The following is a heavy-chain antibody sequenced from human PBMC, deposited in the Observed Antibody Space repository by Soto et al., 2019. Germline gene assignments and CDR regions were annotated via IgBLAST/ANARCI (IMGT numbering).Heavy chain of an antibody. V-gene: IGHV4-34*01. D-gene: IGHD2-15*01. CDR1: GGSFSGYY. CDR2: INHSGST. Sequence: KPSETLSLTCAVYGGSFSGYYWSWIRQPPGKGLEWIGEINHSGSTNYNPSLKSRVTISVDTSKNQFSLRLSSVTAADTAVYYCARGRKGGYCSGGSCHPRYGMDVWGQGTTVT. CDR3: ARGRKGGYCSGGSCHPRYGMDV. J-gene: IGHJ6*02.